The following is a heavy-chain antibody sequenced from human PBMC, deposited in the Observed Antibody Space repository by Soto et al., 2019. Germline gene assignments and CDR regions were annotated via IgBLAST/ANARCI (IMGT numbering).Heavy chain of an antibody. V-gene: IGHV3-7*01. CDR1: EFTFSSSW. CDR2: IKPDGSEK. Sequence: GGSLRLSCAASEFTFSSSWMSWVRQAPGKGLEWVANIKPDGSEKYYVDSVKGRFTISRDNAKNSLYLQMNSLRAEDTAVYYCARETFVVIPAAFDYWGQGTLVTVSS. J-gene: IGHJ4*02. D-gene: IGHD2-2*01. CDR3: ARETFVVIPAAFDY.